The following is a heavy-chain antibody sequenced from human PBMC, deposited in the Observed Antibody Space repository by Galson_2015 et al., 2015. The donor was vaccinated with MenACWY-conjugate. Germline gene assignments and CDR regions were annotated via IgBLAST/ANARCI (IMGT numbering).Heavy chain of an antibody. Sequence: SVKVSCKASGGTFSSYAISWVRQAPGQGLEWMGRIIPILGIANYAQKFQGRVTITADKSTSTAYMELSSLRSEDTAVYYCARDSEGLAGGTGALSDNQDCDYWGQGTLVTVSS. V-gene: IGHV1-69*04. D-gene: IGHD3/OR15-3a*01. CDR3: ARDSEGLAGGTGALSDNQDCDY. CDR1: GGTFSSYA. CDR2: IIPILGIA. J-gene: IGHJ4*02.